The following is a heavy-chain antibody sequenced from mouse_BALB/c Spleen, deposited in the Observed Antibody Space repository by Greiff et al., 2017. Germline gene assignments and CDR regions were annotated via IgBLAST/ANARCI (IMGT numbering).Heavy chain of an antibody. J-gene: IGHJ3*01. CDR2: ISYSGST. Sequence: EVKLQESGPGLVKPSQSLSLTCTVTGYSITSDYAWNWIRQFPGNKLEWMGYISYSGSTSYNPSLKSRISITRDTSKNQFFLQLNSVTTEDTATYYCASETARATWFAYWGQGTLVTVSA. V-gene: IGHV3-2*02. D-gene: IGHD3-2*01. CDR3: ASETARATWFAY. CDR1: GYSITSDYA.